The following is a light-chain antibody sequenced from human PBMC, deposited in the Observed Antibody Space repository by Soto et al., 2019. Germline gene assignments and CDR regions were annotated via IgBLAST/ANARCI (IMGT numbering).Light chain of an antibody. CDR3: QQYNNWPPFT. Sequence: EIVLTQSPATLSLSPGERATIYCGASQSVSSYLAWYQQRPGQSPRLLIYAASNRATGIPARFSGSGSGTEFTLTISSLQSEDFAVYYCQQYNNWPPFTFGQGTRLEIK. J-gene: IGKJ5*01. CDR2: AAS. V-gene: IGKV3D-15*01. CDR1: QSVSSY.